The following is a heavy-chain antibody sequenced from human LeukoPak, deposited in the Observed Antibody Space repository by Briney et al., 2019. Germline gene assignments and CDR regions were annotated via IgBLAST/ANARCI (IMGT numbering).Heavy chain of an antibody. CDR3: ARERAVAGTFADAFDI. D-gene: IGHD6-19*01. CDR2: IYYSGST. CDR1: GGSISSYY. J-gene: IGHJ3*02. Sequence: SETLSLTCTVSGGSISSYYWSWIRQPPGKGLEWIGYIYYSGSTNYNPSLKSRVTISVDTSKNQFSLKLSSVTAADTAVYYCARERAVAGTFADAFDIWGQGTMATVSS. V-gene: IGHV4-59*01.